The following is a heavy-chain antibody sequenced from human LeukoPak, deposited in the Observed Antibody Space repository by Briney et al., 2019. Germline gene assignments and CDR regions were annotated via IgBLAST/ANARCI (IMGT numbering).Heavy chain of an antibody. CDR2: IYPGDSDT. V-gene: IGHV5-51*01. D-gene: IGHD2-2*01. CDR1: GYTFTGDW. J-gene: IGHJ4*02. Sequence: GESLRISCKASGYTFTGDWIGWVRQMPGKGLEWMGIIYPGDSDTKYNAPFQGQVTISADKSISTAYLQWGSLKASDTAMYYCARHVVVDSTSSHFDYWGQGTLVTVSS. CDR3: ARHVVVDSTSSHFDY.